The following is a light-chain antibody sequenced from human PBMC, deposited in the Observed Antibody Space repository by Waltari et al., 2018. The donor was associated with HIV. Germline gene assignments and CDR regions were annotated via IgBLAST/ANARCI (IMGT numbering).Light chain of an antibody. V-gene: IGLV2-14*01. CDR2: GVD. Sequence: QSALTQPASVSGSPGQPVTISCTGTRNDLGFYKLVSWYRQHPGEAPQLMISGVDARPVGVSDRFSVSKSGNTASLTISTRQPEDEADYYCSSYANSDTLVFGGGTKLTVL. CDR1: RNDLGFYKL. J-gene: IGLJ3*02. CDR3: SSYANSDTLV.